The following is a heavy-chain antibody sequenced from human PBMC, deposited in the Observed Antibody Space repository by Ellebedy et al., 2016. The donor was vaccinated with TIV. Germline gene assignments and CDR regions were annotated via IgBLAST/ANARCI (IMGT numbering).Heavy chain of an antibody. CDR3: AKGLLSRRDAFDI. CDR2: ISGSGGST. J-gene: IGHJ3*02. D-gene: IGHD2-2*01. Sequence: GGSLRLXXAASGFTFSSYAMSWVRQAPGKGLEWVSAISGSGGSTYYADSVKGRFTISRDNSKNTLYLQMNSLRAEDTAVYYCAKGLLSRRDAFDIWGQGTMVTVSS. V-gene: IGHV3-23*01. CDR1: GFTFSSYA.